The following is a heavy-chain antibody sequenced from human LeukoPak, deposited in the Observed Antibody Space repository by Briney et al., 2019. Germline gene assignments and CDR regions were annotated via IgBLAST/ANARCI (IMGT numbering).Heavy chain of an antibody. V-gene: IGHV3-23*01. Sequence: GGSLRLSCAASGFTFSSYGMSWVRQAPGKGLEWVSAISGSGGSTYYADSVKGRITISRDNSRNTLYLQMNSPRAEDTAVYYCARDLATRQRTGLYDSWGQGALVTVSS. D-gene: IGHD3-16*02. CDR1: GFTFSSYG. CDR3: ARDLATRQRTGLYDS. J-gene: IGHJ4*02. CDR2: ISGSGGST.